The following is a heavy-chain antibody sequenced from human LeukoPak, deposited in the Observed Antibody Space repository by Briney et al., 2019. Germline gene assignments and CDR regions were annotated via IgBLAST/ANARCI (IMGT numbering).Heavy chain of an antibody. V-gene: IGHV3-7*01. CDR1: GFTFSRSW. Sequence: PGGSLRLFCTASGFTFSRSWMNWIGQAPGKGLEWVANINPDGDGMRFVDSVKGRFTMSRDNAQSSLHLQMNSLRVEDTAFYYYAAWTDPVYSYWGEGGLVTVSS. D-gene: IGHD3/OR15-3a*01. CDR2: INPDGDGM. J-gene: IGHJ4*02. CDR3: AAWTDPVYSY.